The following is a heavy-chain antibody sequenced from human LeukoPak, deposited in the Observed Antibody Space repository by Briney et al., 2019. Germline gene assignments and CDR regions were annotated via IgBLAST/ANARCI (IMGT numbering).Heavy chain of an antibody. Sequence: VKPSETLSLTCTVSGGSLSSYHWIWVRQPAGKGLEFIGRIYPSGNADYNPSLKSRVTMSVDTSKNQFSLSLSSVTAADTAVYYCARDPGDYNHDWYFDLWGRGTLVTVSS. D-gene: IGHD4-17*01. J-gene: IGHJ2*01. CDR2: IYPSGNA. V-gene: IGHV4-4*07. CDR3: ARDPGDYNHDWYFDL. CDR1: GGSLSSYH.